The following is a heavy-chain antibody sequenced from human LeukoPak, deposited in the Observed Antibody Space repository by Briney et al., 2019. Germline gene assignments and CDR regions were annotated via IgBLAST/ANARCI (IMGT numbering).Heavy chain of an antibody. CDR2: IYYSGST. V-gene: IGHV4-59*01. Sequence: KPSETLSLTCTVSGGFISSFYWNWIRRFPGKGLEWIGCIYYSGSTNYNPSLKSRVAMSVDTSKNQFSLRLSSVAAADSAVYYCARDYNSSDRNYYYGMDVWGQGTTVSVSS. CDR1: GGFISSFY. D-gene: IGHD1-1*01. CDR3: ARDYNSSDRNYYYGMDV. J-gene: IGHJ6*02.